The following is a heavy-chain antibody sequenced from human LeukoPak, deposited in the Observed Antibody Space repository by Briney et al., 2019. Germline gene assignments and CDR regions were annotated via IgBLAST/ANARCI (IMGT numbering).Heavy chain of an antibody. CDR3: ARLYDSSGYYYENWYFDL. CDR2: IYPGDSDT. J-gene: IGHJ2*01. CDR1: GYSFTSYW. Sequence: GESLKISCKGSGYSFTSYWIGWVRQMPGRSLEWMGIIYPGDSDTRYSPSFQGQVTISADKSISTAYLQWSSLKASDTATYYCARLYDSSGYYYENWYFDLWGRGTLVTVSS. D-gene: IGHD3-22*01. V-gene: IGHV5-51*01.